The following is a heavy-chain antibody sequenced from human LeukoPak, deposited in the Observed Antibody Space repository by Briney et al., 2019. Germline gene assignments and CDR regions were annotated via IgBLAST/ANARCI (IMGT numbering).Heavy chain of an antibody. J-gene: IGHJ4*02. CDR3: ARVIVGATKHIDY. Sequence: SETLSFTCTVSGYSISSGYYWGWIRQPPGKGLEWIGSIYHSGSTYYNPSLKSRVTISVDTSKNQFSLKLSSVTAADTAVYYCARVIVGATKHIDYWGRGTLVTVSS. CDR1: GYSISSGYY. D-gene: IGHD1-26*01. CDR2: IYHSGST. V-gene: IGHV4-38-2*02.